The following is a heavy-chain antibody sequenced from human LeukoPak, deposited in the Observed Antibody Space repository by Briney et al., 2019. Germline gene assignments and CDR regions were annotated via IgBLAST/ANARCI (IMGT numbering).Heavy chain of an antibody. Sequence: SETLPLTCSVSGGSISSTNKYWGWIRQPPGKRLEWIGSIFYTGSDYYKPSLKSRGTISVDTSKNQFSLKLSSVTAADTAAYYCARQLGIFSGFDIWGRGTMVTVSS. J-gene: IGHJ3*02. CDR1: GGSISSTNKY. V-gene: IGHV4-39*01. CDR2: IFYTGSD. D-gene: IGHD1-26*01. CDR3: ARQLGIFSGFDI.